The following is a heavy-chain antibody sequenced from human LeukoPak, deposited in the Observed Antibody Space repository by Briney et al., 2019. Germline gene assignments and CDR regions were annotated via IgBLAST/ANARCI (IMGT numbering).Heavy chain of an antibody. CDR2: IHTSGTT. V-gene: IGHV4-4*07. CDR1: DGSISIYH. D-gene: IGHD2-8*02. CDR3: ARGRDTVGYGIFDY. Sequence: SETLSLTCTVSDGSISIYHWSWIRQPAGKGLEWIGRIHTSGTTNYNPSLKSRVTMSVDASKNQFSLKVSSVTAADTAVYYCARGRDTVGYGIFDYWGQGTLLTVSS. J-gene: IGHJ4*02.